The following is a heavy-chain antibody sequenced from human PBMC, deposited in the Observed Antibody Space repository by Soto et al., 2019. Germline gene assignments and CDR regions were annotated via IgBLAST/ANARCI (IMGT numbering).Heavy chain of an antibody. CDR2: IYYSGST. Sequence: PSDSLSLTCTVSGGCISSYYWSWIRQPPGKGLEWIGHIYYSGSTNYNPSLKSRVTISVDTSKNQFSLKLSSVTAADTAVYYCARSYGSGSYGDYYYGMDVWGQGTTVIVSS. CDR1: GGCISSYY. CDR3: ARSYGSGSYGDYYYGMDV. V-gene: IGHV4-59*07. J-gene: IGHJ6*02. D-gene: IGHD3-10*01.